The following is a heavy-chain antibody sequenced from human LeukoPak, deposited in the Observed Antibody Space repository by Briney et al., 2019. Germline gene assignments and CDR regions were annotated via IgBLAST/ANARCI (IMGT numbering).Heavy chain of an antibody. D-gene: IGHD2-2*01. CDR3: ARDGPTAAPFDY. V-gene: IGHV1-46*01. J-gene: IGHJ4*02. Sequence: ASVKVSCKASGYRFTSYDMHWVRQAPGQGLEWMGIINPSGGGTSYAQRFQGRVAMTRGTSTTTVYMEVNSLTSEDTAVYFCARDGPTAAPFDYWGQGTLVTVSS. CDR1: GYRFTSYD. CDR2: INPSGGGT.